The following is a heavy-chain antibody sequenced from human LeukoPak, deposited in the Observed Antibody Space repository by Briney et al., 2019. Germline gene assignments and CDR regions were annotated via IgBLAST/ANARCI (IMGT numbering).Heavy chain of an antibody. J-gene: IGHJ4*02. CDR1: GFTFDDYA. CDR2: ISWNSGSI. D-gene: IGHD3-10*01. CDR3: AKDAYGSGSYVNY. Sequence: PGRSLRLSCAASGFTFDDYAMHWVRQAPGKGLEWVSGISWNSGSIGYADSVKGRFTISRDNAKNSLHLQMNSLRAEDTALYYCAKDAYGSGSYVNYWGQGTLVTVSS. V-gene: IGHV3-9*01.